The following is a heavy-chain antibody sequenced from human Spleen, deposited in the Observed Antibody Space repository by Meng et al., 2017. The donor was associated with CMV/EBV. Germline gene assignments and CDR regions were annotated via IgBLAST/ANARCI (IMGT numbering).Heavy chain of an antibody. V-gene: IGHV4-61*01. Sequence: SETLSLTCTVSGYSISSGYYWSWIRQPPGKGLEWIGYIYYSGSTNYNPSLKSRVTISVDTSKNQFSLKLSSVTAADTAVYYCARVWELPPYYYYGMDVWGQGTTVTVSS. D-gene: IGHD1-26*01. J-gene: IGHJ6*02. CDR3: ARVWELPPYYYYGMDV. CDR2: IYYSGST. CDR1: GYSISSGYY.